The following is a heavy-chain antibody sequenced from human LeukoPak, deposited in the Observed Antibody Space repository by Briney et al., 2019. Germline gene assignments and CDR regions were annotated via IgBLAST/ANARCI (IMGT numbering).Heavy chain of an antibody. J-gene: IGHJ4*02. CDR2: IRSSSSYI. CDR3: ARDERSGWYYFDY. CDR1: GFTFSSYS. Sequence: GGSLRLSCAASGFTFSSYSMNWVRQAPGKGLDWVSSIRSSSSYIYYADSVKGRFTISRDNAKNSLYLQRNSLRLQDTAVYYCARDERSGWYYFDYWGQGTLVTVSS. D-gene: IGHD6-19*01. V-gene: IGHV3-21*01.